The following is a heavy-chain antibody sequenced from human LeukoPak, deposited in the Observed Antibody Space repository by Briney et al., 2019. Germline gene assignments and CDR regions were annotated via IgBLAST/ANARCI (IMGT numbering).Heavy chain of an antibody. J-gene: IGHJ6*02. CDR3: ARAGCSSTSCYEDYYYGMDV. V-gene: IGHV3-48*02. Sequence: PGGSLRLSCAASGFTFSSYGMNWVRQAPGKGLEWVSYISSSCSTIYYADSVKGRFTISRDNAKNSLYLQMNSLRDEDTAVYYCARAGCSSTSCYEDYYYGMDVWGQGTTVTVSS. CDR2: ISSSCSTI. CDR1: GFTFSSYG. D-gene: IGHD2-2*01.